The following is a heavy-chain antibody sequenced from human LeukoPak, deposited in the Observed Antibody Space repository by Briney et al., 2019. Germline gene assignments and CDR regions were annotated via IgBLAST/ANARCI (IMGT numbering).Heavy chain of an antibody. CDR3: ARDHGSLFDY. Sequence: SETLSLTCTVSGGSISSGSYYWSWIRQPAGKGLEWIGRIYTSGSTNYNPSLKSRVTISVDTSKNQFSLKLSSVTAADTAVYYCARDHGSLFDYWGQGTLVTVSS. CDR2: IYTSGST. CDR1: GGSISSGSYY. D-gene: IGHD6-25*01. J-gene: IGHJ4*02. V-gene: IGHV4-61*02.